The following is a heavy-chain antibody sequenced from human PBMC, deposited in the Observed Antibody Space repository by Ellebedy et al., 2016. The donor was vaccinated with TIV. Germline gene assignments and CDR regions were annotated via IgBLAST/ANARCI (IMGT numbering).Heavy chain of an antibody. D-gene: IGHD2-15*01. V-gene: IGHV2-70*17. Sequence: SGPTLVKPTQTLTLTCTFSGFSLSTSRLSVSRIRQPPGKALEWLARIDWDADKFYSTSLRTRLTISKDSSENQVVLTMTNMDPEDTATYYCARISGGWGFDYWGQGALVTASS. CDR3: ARISGGWGFDY. CDR1: GFSLSTSRLS. J-gene: IGHJ4*02. CDR2: IDWDADK.